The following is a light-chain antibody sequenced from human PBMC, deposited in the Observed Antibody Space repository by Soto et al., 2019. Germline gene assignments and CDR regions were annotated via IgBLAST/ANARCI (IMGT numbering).Light chain of an antibody. Sequence: DIQMTQSPSSLSASVGDRVTITCRASQTISSYLNWYQQRPGKAPKLLIYAASNLQSGVPSRFSGSGSGTDFTLTISSLRPEDCATYYCLQGYSTPSFGGGTKVEFK. CDR2: AAS. CDR3: LQGYSTPS. V-gene: IGKV1-39*01. J-gene: IGKJ4*01. CDR1: QTISSY.